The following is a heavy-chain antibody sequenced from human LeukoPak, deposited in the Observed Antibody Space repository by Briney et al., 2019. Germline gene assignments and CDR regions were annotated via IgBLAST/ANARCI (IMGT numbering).Heavy chain of an antibody. CDR3: ARGPPYGSRSDYLDY. V-gene: IGHV3-7*04. CDR1: GFTLSNYP. D-gene: IGHD3-10*01. CDR2: TKEDEDKK. Sequence: GGSLRLSCAASGFTLSNYPMGWVRQAPGKGLEWVASTKEDEDKKTYVNSVKGRFTVSTDNARSSLYLQMNSLRADDTAVYYCARGPPYGSRSDYLDYWGQGTLVTVSS. J-gene: IGHJ4*02.